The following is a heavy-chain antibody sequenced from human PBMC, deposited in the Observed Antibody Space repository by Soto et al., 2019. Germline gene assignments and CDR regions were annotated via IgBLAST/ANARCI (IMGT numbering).Heavy chain of an antibody. CDR1: GFTFSSYA. Sequence: QVQLVESGGGVVQPGRSLRLSCAASGFTFSSYAMHWVRQAPGKGLEWVAVISYDGSNKYYADSVKGRFTISRDNSKNTLYLQMNSLRAEDTAVYYCARDLYPEGPIAARPGSVYYYGMDVWGQGTTVTVSS. CDR3: ARDLYPEGPIAARPGSVYYYGMDV. V-gene: IGHV3-30-3*01. D-gene: IGHD6-6*01. CDR2: ISYDGSNK. J-gene: IGHJ6*02.